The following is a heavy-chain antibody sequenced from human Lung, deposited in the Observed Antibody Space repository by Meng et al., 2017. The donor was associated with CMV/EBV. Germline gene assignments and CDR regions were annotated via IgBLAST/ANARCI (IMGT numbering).Heavy chain of an antibody. CDR1: GFTFSNAR. J-gene: IGHJ4*02. V-gene: IGHV3-15*01. Sequence: SCAASGFTFSNARMSWVRQAPGKGLEWVGRFKGTTDGGTTDYAAPVKGRFSISRDDSKKTLHLQMNSLKTEDTAVYFCLYYYDSSGYADYWGQGTLVTVSS. D-gene: IGHD3-22*01. CDR3: LYYYDSSGYADY. CDR2: FKGTTDGGTT.